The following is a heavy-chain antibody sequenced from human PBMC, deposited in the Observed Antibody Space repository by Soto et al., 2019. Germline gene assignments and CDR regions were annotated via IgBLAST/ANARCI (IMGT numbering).Heavy chain of an antibody. V-gene: IGHV4-31*03. Sequence: SETLSLTCTVSGGSISSGGYYWSWIRQHPGKGLEWIGYIYYSGSTYYNPSLKSRVTISVDTSKNQFSLKLSSVTAADTAVYYCARYCSGGSCRAPLFDYWGQGTLVTVSS. D-gene: IGHD2-15*01. CDR1: GGSISSGGYY. CDR2: IYYSGST. J-gene: IGHJ4*02. CDR3: ARYCSGGSCRAPLFDY.